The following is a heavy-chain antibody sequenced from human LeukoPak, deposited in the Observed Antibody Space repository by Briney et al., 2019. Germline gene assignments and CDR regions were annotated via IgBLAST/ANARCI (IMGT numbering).Heavy chain of an antibody. CDR2: IRFDGSIE. V-gene: IGHV3-30*02. D-gene: IGHD6-6*01. CDR1: GFTFSTFG. J-gene: IGHJ6*03. Sequence: GGSLRLSCAASGFTFSTFGMHWVRQAPAKGLEWVAFIRFDGSIEYYADSVKGRFTISRDNSKNTLFLQMNSLRTEDTATYYCAKNPSIPSRHYYYYYMDVWGRGTAVTVSS. CDR3: AKNPSIPSRHYYYYYMDV.